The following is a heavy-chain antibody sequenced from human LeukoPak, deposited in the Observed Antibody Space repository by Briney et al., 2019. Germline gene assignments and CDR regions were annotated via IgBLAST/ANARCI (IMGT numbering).Heavy chain of an antibody. CDR3: TTDSILTCYYEYYYYYGMDV. J-gene: IGHJ6*02. V-gene: IGHV3-15*01. CDR2: IKSKTDGGTT. D-gene: IGHD3-9*01. CDR1: GFTFSKAW. Sequence: GGSMRLSCAASGFTFSKAWMSWVRQAPGKGMEWVGRIKSKTDGGTTDYAAPVKGRFTISRDESKNTLYLQINSLKTVDTAVYYCTTDSILTCYYEYYYYYGMDVWGQGTTVTVSS.